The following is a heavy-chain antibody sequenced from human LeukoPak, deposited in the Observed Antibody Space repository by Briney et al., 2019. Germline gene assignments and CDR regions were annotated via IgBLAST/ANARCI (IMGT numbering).Heavy chain of an antibody. J-gene: IGHJ6*02. Sequence: PGGSLRLSCAASGFTFSSYEMNWVRQAPGKGLEWVSYISSSGSTIYYADSVKGRFTISRDNGKNSLYLQMNSLRAEDTAVYYCAVRAPYYYYYGMDVWGQGTTVTVSS. CDR3: AVRAPYYYYYGMDV. V-gene: IGHV3-48*03. D-gene: IGHD4-17*01. CDR2: ISSSGSTI. CDR1: GFTFSSYE.